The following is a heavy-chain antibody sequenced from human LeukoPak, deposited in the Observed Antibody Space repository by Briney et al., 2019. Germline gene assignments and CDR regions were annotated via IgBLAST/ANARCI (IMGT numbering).Heavy chain of an antibody. Sequence: ASVKVSCKASGYTFTNYDINWVRQATGQGLEWMGWINPNSGGTNYAQKFQGRVTMTRDTSISTAYMELSRLRSDDTAVYYCARVEKSIGEHCGGDCLGPFDYWGQGTLVTVSS. V-gene: IGHV1-2*02. CDR1: GYTFTNYD. CDR3: ARVEKSIGEHCGGDCLGPFDY. D-gene: IGHD2-21*02. CDR2: INPNSGGT. J-gene: IGHJ4*02.